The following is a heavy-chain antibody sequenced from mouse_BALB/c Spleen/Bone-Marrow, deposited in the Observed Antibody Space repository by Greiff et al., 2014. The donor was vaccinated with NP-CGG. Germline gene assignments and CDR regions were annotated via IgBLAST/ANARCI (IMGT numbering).Heavy chain of an antibody. CDR1: GFNIKDTY. V-gene: IGHV14-3*02. CDR3: ARSRDYGSSYYAMDY. J-gene: IGHJ4*01. D-gene: IGHD1-1*01. CDR2: IDPANGNT. Sequence: VQLQQSGAELVRPGASVKLSCTASGFNIKDTYMHXVKQRPEQGLEWIGRIDPANGNTKYDPKFQGKATITADTSSNTAYLQPSXXXXEDTAVYYCARSRDYGSSYYAMDYWGQGTSVTVSS.